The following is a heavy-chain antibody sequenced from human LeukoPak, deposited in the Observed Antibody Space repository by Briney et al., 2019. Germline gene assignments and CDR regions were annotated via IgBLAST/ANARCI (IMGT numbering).Heavy chain of an antibody. V-gene: IGHV4-59*01. D-gene: IGHD2-15*01. Sequence: SETLSLTCTVSGGSISSYYWSWIRQPPGKGLEWIGYIYYSGSTNYNPSLKSRVTISVDTSKNQFSLKLSSVTAADTALYYCARAYCSGGSCYPKVLGHWGQGTLVTVSS. CDR1: GGSISSYY. CDR2: IYYSGST. J-gene: IGHJ4*02. CDR3: ARAYCSGGSCYPKVLGH.